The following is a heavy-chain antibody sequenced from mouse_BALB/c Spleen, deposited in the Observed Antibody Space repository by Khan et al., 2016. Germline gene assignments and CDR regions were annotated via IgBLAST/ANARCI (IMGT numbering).Heavy chain of an antibody. Sequence: EVQLQESGPGLVKPSQSLSLTCTVTGYSITSDYAWNWIRQFPGNKLEWMGYISYSGSTDYNPSLKSRISITRDTSKNQFFLQLNSVTTEDTATYYCARGTMITFDDWGQGTTLTVSS. CDR2: ISYSGST. D-gene: IGHD2-4*01. CDR3: ARGTMITFDD. J-gene: IGHJ2*01. CDR1: GYSITSDYA. V-gene: IGHV3-2*02.